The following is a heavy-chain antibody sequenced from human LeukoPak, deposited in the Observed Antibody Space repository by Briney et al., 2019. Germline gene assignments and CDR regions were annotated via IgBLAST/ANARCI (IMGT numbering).Heavy chain of an antibody. CDR1: GDSITNDNW. J-gene: IGHJ4*02. CDR3: VRGAGLIYSDRGGIRGYFDY. CDR2: IHHSGNT. D-gene: IGHD3-22*01. Sequence: SETLSLTCAVSGDSITNDNWWSWVRQPPGKGLEWIVEIHHSGNTNYNPSLKSRVTTSMDKSKNQVSLKVNSVTAADTAVYYCVRGAGLIYSDRGGIRGYFDYWGQGALVTVSS. V-gene: IGHV4-4*02.